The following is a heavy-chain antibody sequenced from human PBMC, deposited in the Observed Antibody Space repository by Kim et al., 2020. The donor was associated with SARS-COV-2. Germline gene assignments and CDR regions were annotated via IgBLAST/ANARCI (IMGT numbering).Heavy chain of an antibody. Sequence: SVKVSCKASGGTFSSYAISWVRQAPGQGLEWMGGTIPIFGTANYAQKFQGRVTITADKSTSTAYMELSSLRSEDTAVYYCARGGEDDYGDYEQQGYFDYWGQGTLVTVSS. D-gene: IGHD4-17*01. CDR3: ARGGEDDYGDYEQQGYFDY. J-gene: IGHJ4*02. V-gene: IGHV1-69*06. CDR1: GGTFSSYA. CDR2: TIPIFGTA.